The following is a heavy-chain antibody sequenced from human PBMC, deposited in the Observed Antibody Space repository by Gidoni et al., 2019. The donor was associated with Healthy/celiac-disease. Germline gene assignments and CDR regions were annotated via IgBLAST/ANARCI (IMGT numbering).Heavy chain of an antibody. Sequence: QVQLVQSGSELKKPGASVKVSCKASGYTFTSYAMNWVRQAPGQGLEWMGWIKTNTGNPTYAQGFTGRFVFSLDTSVSTAYLQICSLKAEDTAVYYCARDKAPKYGNYGLPVSYYYYGMDVWGQGTTVTVSS. V-gene: IGHV7-4-1*01. CDR1: GYTFTSYA. D-gene: IGHD4-17*01. J-gene: IGHJ6*02. CDR2: IKTNTGNP. CDR3: ARDKAPKYGNYGLPVSYYYYGMDV.